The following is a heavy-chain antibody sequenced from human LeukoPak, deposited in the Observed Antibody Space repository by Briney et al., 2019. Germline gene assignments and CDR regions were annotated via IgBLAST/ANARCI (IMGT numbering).Heavy chain of an antibody. Sequence: GGSLRLSCAASGFSNSALNWVRQALGQGLEWISTISNTGVATYYADSVKGRFTISRNTFRNTLLLQMNSLRADDTAVYYCVKSAGKDGYRDVLDIWGQGTVVTVSS. CDR2: ISNTGVAT. CDR3: VKSAGKDGYRDVLDI. D-gene: IGHD5-24*01. J-gene: IGHJ3*02. CDR1: GFSNSA. V-gene: IGHV3-23*05.